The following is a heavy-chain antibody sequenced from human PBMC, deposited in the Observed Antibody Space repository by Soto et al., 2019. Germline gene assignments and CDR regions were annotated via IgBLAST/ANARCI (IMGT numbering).Heavy chain of an antibody. CDR2: IIVGSGKT. V-gene: IGHV1-58*01. Sequence: SVKVSCKTSGFTFSNSAVQWVRQARGQRLEWIGWIIVGSGKTNYLEELQERITITRDTSTSTAYMELRSLRSDDTAVYYCARDPHYYGSGSYYNSWGQGTLVTVSS. CDR1: GFTFSNSA. J-gene: IGHJ4*02. D-gene: IGHD3-10*01. CDR3: ARDPHYYGSGSYYNS.